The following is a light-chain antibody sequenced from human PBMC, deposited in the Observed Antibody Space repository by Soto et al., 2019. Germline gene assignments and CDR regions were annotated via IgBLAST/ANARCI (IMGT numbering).Light chain of an antibody. CDR2: KAS. Sequence: DIQMSQSPSTLSASVGDRITITCRASQSIRDSLAWHQQKPGKAPNLLMYKASSLESGVPSRFSGSGSGTEFTLTISSLQPDDFATYYCQQYSSFPLTFGGGTKVEIK. V-gene: IGKV1-5*03. CDR3: QQYSSFPLT. J-gene: IGKJ4*01. CDR1: QSIRDS.